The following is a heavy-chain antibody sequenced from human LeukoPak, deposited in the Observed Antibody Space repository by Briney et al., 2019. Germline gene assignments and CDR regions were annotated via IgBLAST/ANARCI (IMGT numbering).Heavy chain of an antibody. J-gene: IGHJ4*02. CDR2: ISYDGSNK. CDR1: GGTFSSYA. D-gene: IGHD2-15*01. Sequence: SCKASGGTFSSYAMHWVRQAPGKGLEWVAVISYDGSNKYYADSVKGRFTISRDNSKNTLYLQMNSLRAEDTAVYYCARGGAALAALDYWGQGTLVTVSS. V-gene: IGHV3-30*04. CDR3: ARGGAALAALDY.